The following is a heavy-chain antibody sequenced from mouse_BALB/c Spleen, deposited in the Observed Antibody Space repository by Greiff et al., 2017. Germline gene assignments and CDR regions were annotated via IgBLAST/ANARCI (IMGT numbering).Heavy chain of an antibody. J-gene: IGHJ3*01. V-gene: IGHV2-6-7*01. CDR2: LWGDGST. CDR1: GFSLTGYG. Sequence: VQVVESGPGLVAPSQSLSITCTVSGFSLTGYGVNWVRQPPGQGLAWLGMLWGDGSTDYNSALKSRLSISKDNSKSQVFLKMNSLQTDDTARYYCARDDSWFAYWGQGTLVTVSA. CDR3: ARDDSWFAY.